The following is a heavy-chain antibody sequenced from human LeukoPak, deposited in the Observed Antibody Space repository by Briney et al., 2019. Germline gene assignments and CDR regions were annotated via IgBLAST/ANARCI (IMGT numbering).Heavy chain of an antibody. CDR2: ISYDGSNQ. Sequence: GGSLRLSCAASGLTFGSYGIHWVRKAPGKGLEWVAFISYDGSNQYYAESVKGRFTISRDNSKNTLYLQMNSLRAEDTAVYYCAKVGVGQQLVRGYFDYWGQGTLVTVSS. J-gene: IGHJ4*02. V-gene: IGHV3-30*18. CDR1: GLTFGSYG. CDR3: AKVGVGQQLVRGYFDY. D-gene: IGHD6-13*01.